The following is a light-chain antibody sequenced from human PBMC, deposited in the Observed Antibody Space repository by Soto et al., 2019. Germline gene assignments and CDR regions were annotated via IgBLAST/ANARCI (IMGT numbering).Light chain of an antibody. CDR3: SSYTSSSTLYVI. CDR1: SSDVGGYNY. Sequence: QSVLTQPASVSGSPGQSITISCTGTSSDVGGYNYVSWYQQHPGKAPKLMIYDVSGRPSGVSNRFSGSKSGNAASLTISGLQAEDEADYYCSSYTSSSTLYVIFGGGTKLTVL. V-gene: IGLV2-14*01. J-gene: IGLJ2*01. CDR2: DVS.